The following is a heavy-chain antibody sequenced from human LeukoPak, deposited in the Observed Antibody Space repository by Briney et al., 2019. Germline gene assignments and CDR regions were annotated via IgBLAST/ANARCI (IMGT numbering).Heavy chain of an antibody. D-gene: IGHD6-13*01. V-gene: IGHV4-4*07. CDR3: ARAIASLVYSSSWSFDY. Sequence: SETLSLTCTVSGDSISNYYWSWIRQPAGKGLEWIGRIYSSGSTNYIPSLKSRVTMSVDTSKNQFSLKMSSVTAADTAVYYCARAIASLVYSSSWSFDYWGQGTLLTVSS. CDR1: GDSISNYY. CDR2: IYSSGST. J-gene: IGHJ4*02.